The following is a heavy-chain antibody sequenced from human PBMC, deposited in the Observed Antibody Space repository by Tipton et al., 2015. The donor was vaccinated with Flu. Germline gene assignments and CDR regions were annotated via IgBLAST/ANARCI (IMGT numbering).Heavy chain of an antibody. V-gene: IGHV1-2*02. D-gene: IGHD3-3*01. CDR1: GYTFTGYY. CDR3: ARGGEYYDFWSGYSPTDY. Sequence: QLVQSGAEVKKPGASVKVSCKASGYTFTGYYMHWVRQAPGQGLEWMGWINPNSGGTNYAQKFQGRVTMTRDTSISTAYMELSRLRSDDTAVYYCARGGEYYDFWSGYSPTDYWGQGTLVTVSS. J-gene: IGHJ4*02. CDR2: INPNSGGT.